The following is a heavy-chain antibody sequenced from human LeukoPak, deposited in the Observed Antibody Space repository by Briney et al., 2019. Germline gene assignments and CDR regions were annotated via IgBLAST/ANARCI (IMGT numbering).Heavy chain of an antibody. D-gene: IGHD3-22*01. CDR1: GFTFSDYY. Sequence: GGSLRLSCAASGFTFSDYYMSWIRQAPGKGLEWISYISSSGSTKYYADSVKGRFALSRDNAKNSLYLQMNSLRAEDTAVYYCARESYYYDSSGYYWEGAFDIWGQGTMVTVSS. V-gene: IGHV3-11*04. J-gene: IGHJ3*02. CDR3: ARESYYYDSSGYYWEGAFDI. CDR2: ISSSGSTK.